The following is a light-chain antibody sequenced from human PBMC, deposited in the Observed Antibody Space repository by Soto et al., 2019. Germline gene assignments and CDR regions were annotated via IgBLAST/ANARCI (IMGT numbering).Light chain of an antibody. CDR3: KQYNAYGR. Sequence: EIQMTQSPSTLTARVGALVKITSRASQSISGWLAWYQQKPGKAPTLLIYDSSTLESGVPSSFSGSGSGTEFTLSISSLQPDDVATYFCKQYNAYGRVGQGTKVDIK. CDR1: QSISGW. V-gene: IGKV1-5*01. CDR2: DSS. J-gene: IGKJ2*01.